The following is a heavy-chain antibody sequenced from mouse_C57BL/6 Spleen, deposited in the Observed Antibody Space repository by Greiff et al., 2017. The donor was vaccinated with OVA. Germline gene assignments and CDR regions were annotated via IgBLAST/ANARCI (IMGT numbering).Heavy chain of an antibody. Sequence: VQLQQSGAELVRPGSSVKLSCKASGYTFTSYWMDWVKQRPGQGLEWIGNIYPSDSETHYNQKFKDKATLTVDKSSSTAYMQLSSLTSEDSAVYYCARPGYDSGRGYWGQGTTLTVSA. CDR3: ARPGYDSGRGY. CDR2: IYPSDSET. CDR1: GYTFTSYW. J-gene: IGHJ2*01. V-gene: IGHV1-61*01. D-gene: IGHD2-4*01.